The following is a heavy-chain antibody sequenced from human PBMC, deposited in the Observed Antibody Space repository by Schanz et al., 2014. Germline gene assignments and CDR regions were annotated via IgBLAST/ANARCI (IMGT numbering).Heavy chain of an antibody. J-gene: IGHJ6*02. CDR2: VYYTGST. V-gene: IGHV4-59*01. CDR1: GGSISSYY. D-gene: IGHD3-10*02. CDR3: ARDKVTTLGYYGMDV. Sequence: QVPLQESGPGLVKPSETLSLTCTVSGGSISSYYWNWIRQPPGKGLEWIGYVYYTGSTTYNPSLKSRVTISVVPSKRQFSLKLSSVTAADTAVYYCARDKVTTLGYYGMDVWGQGTTVTVSS.